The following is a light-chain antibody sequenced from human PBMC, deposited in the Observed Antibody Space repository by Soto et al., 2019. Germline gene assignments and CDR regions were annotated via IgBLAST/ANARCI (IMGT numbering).Light chain of an antibody. V-gene: IGKV3-20*01. CDR3: QQYGSSPYT. CDR1: QSVSSSY. J-gene: IGKJ2*01. Sequence: EIVLTQSPGTLSLSPGERATLSCRASQSVSSSYLAWYQQKPGQAPRLLIYGASSRATGIPVRFSGSGSGTDFTLTISRLEPEDFAVYYCQQYGSSPYTLGQGTKLEIK. CDR2: GAS.